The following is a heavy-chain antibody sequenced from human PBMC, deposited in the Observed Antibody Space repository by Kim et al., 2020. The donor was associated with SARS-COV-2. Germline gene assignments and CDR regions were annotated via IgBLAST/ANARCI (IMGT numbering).Heavy chain of an antibody. J-gene: IGHJ6*03. V-gene: IGHV4-59*01. D-gene: IGHD1-7*01. Sequence: PSLKRRVTISVDTSKTQVSLKLSSVTAADTAVYYCARDLWNYVDYYYYMDVWGKGTTVTVSS. CDR3: ARDLWNYVDYYYYMDV.